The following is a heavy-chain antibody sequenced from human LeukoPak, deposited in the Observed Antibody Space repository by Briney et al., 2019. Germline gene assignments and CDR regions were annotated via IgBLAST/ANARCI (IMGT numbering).Heavy chain of an antibody. Sequence: GRSLRLSCAASGFTFSSYGMHWVRQAPGKGLEWVAVISYDGSNKYYADSVKGRFTISRDNSKNTLYLQMNSLRAEDTAVYYFAILTDYWGQGTLVTVSS. CDR3: AILTDY. D-gene: IGHD2-15*01. CDR1: GFTFSSYG. CDR2: ISYDGSNK. J-gene: IGHJ4*02. V-gene: IGHV3-30*03.